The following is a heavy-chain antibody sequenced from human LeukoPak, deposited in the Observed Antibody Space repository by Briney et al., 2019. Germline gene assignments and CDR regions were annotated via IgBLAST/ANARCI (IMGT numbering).Heavy chain of an antibody. CDR2: IKGDGTAP. Sequence: GGSLRLSCAASGFTFSSHLMHWVRQAQGTGLVWVSSIKGDGTAPNYADSVKGRFTISRDNTKSTLYLQMSSLRVEDTAVYHCVRNFATGDWGQGTLVTVSS. CDR1: GFTFSSHL. CDR3: VRNFATGD. V-gene: IGHV3-74*01. J-gene: IGHJ4*02. D-gene: IGHD1-14*01.